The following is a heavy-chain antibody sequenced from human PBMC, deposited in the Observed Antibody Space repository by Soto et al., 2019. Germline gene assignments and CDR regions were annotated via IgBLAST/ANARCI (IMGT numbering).Heavy chain of an antibody. J-gene: IGHJ4*02. D-gene: IGHD2-15*01. Sequence: EVQLVESGGGLVQPGGSLRLSCTASGFKFSDYSMNWVRQAPGKGLEWASYIGTSTSTVYYAYSVEGRFSNSRDNAKNSLYLQRNSLRAEDTAVYYCARDSAYSFDYWGQGILVTVSP. CDR2: IGTSTSTV. CDR1: GFKFSDYS. CDR3: ARDSAYSFDY. V-gene: IGHV3-48*01.